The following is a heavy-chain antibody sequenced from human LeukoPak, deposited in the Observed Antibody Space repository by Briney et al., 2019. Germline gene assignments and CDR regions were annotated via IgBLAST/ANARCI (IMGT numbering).Heavy chain of an antibody. Sequence: HPGGPLTLSCTASGFSFSGHRMHWARQLPGKGLVWVSRISPTESTTSYADSVKSRFTVSRDNAKNTLYLQVNNLRAEDTAVYYCARGPNSNWSGLDFWGQGTLLTVSS. V-gene: IGHV3-74*01. CDR1: GFSFSGHR. CDR3: ARGPNSNWSGLDF. CDR2: ISPTESTT. J-gene: IGHJ4*02. D-gene: IGHD6-6*01.